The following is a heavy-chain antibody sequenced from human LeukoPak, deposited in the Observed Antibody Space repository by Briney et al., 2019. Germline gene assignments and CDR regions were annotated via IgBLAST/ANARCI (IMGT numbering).Heavy chain of an antibody. D-gene: IGHD1-26*01. CDR3: TRGSGRFEY. Sequence: PGRSLRLSCSTSGFNFGDFPMAWVRQAPGKGREWVGYIRAKAYGGTAEYGPSVKGRFFVSRDDAKGIAYLQMNSLKSEDTAVYYCTRGSGRFEYWGQGTLVSVSS. CDR2: IRAKAYGGTA. CDR1: GFNFGDFP. V-gene: IGHV3-49*04. J-gene: IGHJ4*02.